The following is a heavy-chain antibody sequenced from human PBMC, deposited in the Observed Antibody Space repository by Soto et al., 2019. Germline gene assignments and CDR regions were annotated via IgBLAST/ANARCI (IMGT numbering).Heavy chain of an antibody. Sequence: QVQVVEAGGGLVKPGGSLRLSCAASGFTLSDYYMSWSRQAPGKGLEWVSYIGSRNNYTNHSDSVKGRFTVSRDNANNSRYMLMNSLSADDTAVYYCATGRDAFEFMGKGTMVTVSS. CDR2: IGSRNNYT. CDR3: ATGRDAFEF. CDR1: GFTLSDYY. V-gene: IGHV3-11*05. J-gene: IGHJ3*01.